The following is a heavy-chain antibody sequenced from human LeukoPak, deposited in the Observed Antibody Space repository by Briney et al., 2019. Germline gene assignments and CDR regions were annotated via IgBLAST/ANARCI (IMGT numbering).Heavy chain of an antibody. D-gene: IGHD2-21*02. CDR3: AKVDCGGDCSTFDY. V-gene: IGHV3-33*06. Sequence: GGSLRLSCAASGFTVSNNYMSWVRQAPGKGLEWVGVIWYDGSNKKYAESVKGRFTISRDNSKNTVYLQMNSLRGEDTAVYYCAKVDCGGDCSTFDYWGQGTAVTVSS. CDR2: IWYDGSNK. J-gene: IGHJ4*02. CDR1: GFTVSNNY.